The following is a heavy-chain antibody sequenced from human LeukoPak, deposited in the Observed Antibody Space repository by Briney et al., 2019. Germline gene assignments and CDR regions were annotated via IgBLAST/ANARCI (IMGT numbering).Heavy chain of an antibody. V-gene: IGHV1-69*13. Sequence: SVKVSCKASGATFSSHAVSWVRQAPGQGLEWLGGIIPIFDTPSYAQMFQGRLTITADESTSTSYMELRSLRSDDTAVYYCARGRDTQDAFDIWGQGTMVTVSS. CDR3: ARGRDTQDAFDI. J-gene: IGHJ3*02. CDR1: GATFSSHA. CDR2: IIPIFDTP. D-gene: IGHD3-16*02.